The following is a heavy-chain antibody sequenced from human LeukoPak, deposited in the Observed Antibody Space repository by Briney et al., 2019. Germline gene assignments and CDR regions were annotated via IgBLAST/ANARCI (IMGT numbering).Heavy chain of an antibody. V-gene: IGHV1-18*01. J-gene: IGHJ5*02. Sequence: GASVKVSCKASGYTFTSYGISWVRQAPGQGLEWMGWISAYNGNTNYAQKLQGRVTMTTDTSTSTAYMELRSLRSDDTAVYYCARVRYDSSGYYLTGGWFDPWGQGTLVTVSS. CDR2: ISAYNGNT. CDR1: GYTFTSYG. D-gene: IGHD3-22*01. CDR3: ARVRYDSSGYYLTGGWFDP.